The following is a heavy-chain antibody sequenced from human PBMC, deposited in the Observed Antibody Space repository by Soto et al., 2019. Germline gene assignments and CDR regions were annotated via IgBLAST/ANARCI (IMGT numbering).Heavy chain of an antibody. D-gene: IGHD2-21*02. Sequence: SVEVSCKASGGTFSNHAISWVRQAPGQGLEWVGGIIPMFPTADYAQRFQGRVTITADDSTTTVYMELSGLRSEDTAMYYCARDDATYCGGDCYRYFYYGMDVWGQGTTVTVSS. CDR2: IIPMFPTA. V-gene: IGHV1-69*13. CDR1: GGTFSNHA. CDR3: ARDDATYCGGDCYRYFYYGMDV. J-gene: IGHJ6*02.